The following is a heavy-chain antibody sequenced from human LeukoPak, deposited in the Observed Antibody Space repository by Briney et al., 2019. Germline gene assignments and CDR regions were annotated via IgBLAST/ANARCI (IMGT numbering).Heavy chain of an antibody. CDR3: TSGGDSGSFLLDY. CDR2: IRSKANSYAT. D-gene: IGHD1-26*01. Sequence: GGSLRLSCAASGFTFSGSAMHWVRQASGKGLEWVGRIRSKANSYATAYAASVKGRFTISRDDSKNTAYLQMNSLKTEDTAVYYCTSGGDSGSFLLDYWGQGTLVTVSS. J-gene: IGHJ4*02. CDR1: GFTFSGSA. V-gene: IGHV3-73*01.